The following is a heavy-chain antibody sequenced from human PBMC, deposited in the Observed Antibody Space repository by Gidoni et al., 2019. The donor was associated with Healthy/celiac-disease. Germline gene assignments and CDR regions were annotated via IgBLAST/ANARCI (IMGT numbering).Heavy chain of an antibody. V-gene: IGHV4-59*01. D-gene: IGHD6-6*01. Sequence: QVQLQESGPGLVKPSETLSLTCTVSGGSLSSYYWSWIRQPPGKGLEWIGYIYYSGSTNYNPSLKSRVTISVDTSKNQFSLKLSSVTAADTAVYYCARGEGFIAARPNWFDPWGQGTLVTVSS. CDR1: GGSLSSYY. CDR3: ARGEGFIAARPNWFDP. CDR2: IYYSGST. J-gene: IGHJ5*02.